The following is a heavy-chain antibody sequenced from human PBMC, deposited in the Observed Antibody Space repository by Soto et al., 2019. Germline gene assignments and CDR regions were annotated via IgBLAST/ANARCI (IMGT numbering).Heavy chain of an antibody. V-gene: IGHV4-34*01. D-gene: IGHD3-3*01. CDR3: ASIPKDYDFWSGYYQPAYYYYYGMDV. Sequence: SETLSLTCAVYGGSFSGYYWSWIRQPPGKGLEWIGEINHSGSTNYNPSLKSRVTISVDTSKNQFSLKLSSVTAADTAVYYCASIPKDYDFWSGYYQPAYYYYYGMDVWGQGTTVTVSS. CDR1: GGSFSGYY. J-gene: IGHJ6*02. CDR2: INHSGST.